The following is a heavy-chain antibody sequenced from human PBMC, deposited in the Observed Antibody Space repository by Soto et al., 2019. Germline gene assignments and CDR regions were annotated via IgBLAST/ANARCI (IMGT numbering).Heavy chain of an antibody. CDR3: AREPRIDGYNAGYFDL. CDR2: IIPIVGTA. J-gene: IGHJ2*01. CDR1: GGTFSSYA. D-gene: IGHD5-12*01. Sequence: QVQLVQSGAEVKKPGSSVKVSCKASGGTFSSYAISWVRQAPGQGLEWMGGIIPIVGTANYAQKFQGRVTSTADESTSTAYMELSSLRSEDTAVYYCAREPRIDGYNAGYFDLWGRGTLVTVSS. V-gene: IGHV1-69*12.